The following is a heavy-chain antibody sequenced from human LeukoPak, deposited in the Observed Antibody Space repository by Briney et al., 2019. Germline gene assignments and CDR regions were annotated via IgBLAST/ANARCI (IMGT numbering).Heavy chain of an antibody. Sequence: GGSLRLSCAASGFTFSDYNMHWIRQAPGKGLERISYISSRGGTIFYADSVKGRFTISRDNAENSLFLQLNSLRPEDTAVYYCARDGIRSFGLITKHDYWGQGTLVTVSS. CDR3: ARDGIRSFGLITKHDY. J-gene: IGHJ4*02. CDR1: GFTFSDYN. V-gene: IGHV3-11*04. D-gene: IGHD3-3*01. CDR2: ISSRGGTI.